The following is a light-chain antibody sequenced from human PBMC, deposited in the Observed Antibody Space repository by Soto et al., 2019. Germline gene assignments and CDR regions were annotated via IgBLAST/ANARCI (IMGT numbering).Light chain of an antibody. V-gene: IGKV3-20*01. J-gene: IGKJ3*01. CDR3: QQYGSSPFT. CDR2: GAS. Sequence: IALEQSPATLSVSPGQRATLSCRASQSVSSSYLAWYQQKPGQAPRLLIYGASSRATGIPDRFSGSGSGTDFTLTISRLEPEDFAVYYCQQYGSSPFTFGPGTKVDIK. CDR1: QSVSSSY.